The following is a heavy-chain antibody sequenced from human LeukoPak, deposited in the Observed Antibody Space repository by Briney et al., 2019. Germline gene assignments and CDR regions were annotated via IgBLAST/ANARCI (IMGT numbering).Heavy chain of an antibody. Sequence: SETLSLTCTVSGASISSHYWSWIRQPPGKGLEWIAFMYYTGTTNYNPSLKSRVTISVDTSKNQLSLKLSSVTAADTAVYFCAIVLDSDGADVFDLWGRGTMVTVSS. CDR1: GASISSHY. J-gene: IGHJ3*01. CDR3: AIVLDSDGADVFDL. V-gene: IGHV4-59*11. D-gene: IGHD5-24*01. CDR2: MYYTGTT.